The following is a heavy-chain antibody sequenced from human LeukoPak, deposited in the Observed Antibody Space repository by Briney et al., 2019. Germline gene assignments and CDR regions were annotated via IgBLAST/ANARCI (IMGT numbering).Heavy chain of an antibody. J-gene: IGHJ5*02. Sequence: ASVKVSCKASGYTFTGYYVHWVRQAPGQGLEWMGWISAYNGNTNYAQKLQGRVTMTTDTSTSTAYMELRSLRSDDTAVYYCARVPPPLTMVRGVIIWWFDPWGQGTLVTVSS. CDR3: ARVPPPLTMVRGVIIWWFDP. CDR1: GYTFTGYY. D-gene: IGHD3-10*01. V-gene: IGHV1-18*04. CDR2: ISAYNGNT.